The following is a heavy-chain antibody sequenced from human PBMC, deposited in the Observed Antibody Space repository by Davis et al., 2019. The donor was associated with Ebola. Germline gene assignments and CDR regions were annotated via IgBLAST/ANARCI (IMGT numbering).Heavy chain of an antibody. CDR2: IYTSGST. Sequence: PSETLSLTCTVSGGSISSYYWSWIRQPAGKGLEWIGRIYTSGSTNYNPSLKSRVTMSVDTSKNQFSLKLSSVTAADTAVYYCARETRDIVVVPATRNWFDPWGQGTLVTVSS. CDR3: ARETRDIVVVPATRNWFDP. D-gene: IGHD2-2*01. J-gene: IGHJ5*02. V-gene: IGHV4-4*07. CDR1: GGSISSYY.